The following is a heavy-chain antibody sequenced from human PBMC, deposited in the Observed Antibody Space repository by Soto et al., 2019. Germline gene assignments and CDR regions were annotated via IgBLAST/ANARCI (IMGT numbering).Heavy chain of an antibody. J-gene: IGHJ5*02. V-gene: IGHV1-3*01. CDR1: GYTFTSYA. D-gene: IGHD2-15*01. Sequence: AASVKVSCKASGYTFTSYAMHWVRQAPGQRLEWMGWINAGNGNTKYSQKFQGRVTITRDTSASTAYMELSSLRSEDTAVYYCARDHRVVVAATPITEYNWFDPWGQGTLVTVSS. CDR2: INAGNGNT. CDR3: ARDHRVVVAATPITEYNWFDP.